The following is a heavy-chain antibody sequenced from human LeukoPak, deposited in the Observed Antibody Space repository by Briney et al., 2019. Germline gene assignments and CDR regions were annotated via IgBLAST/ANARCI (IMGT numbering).Heavy chain of an antibody. CDR2: ISAYNGYT. Sequence: ASVKVSCKASGYPFTSYGISWVRQAPGQGLEWMGWISAYNGYTNYAQKVQGRVTMTTDTSTSTAYMELRSLRSDDTAVYFCATPFCSSSNCYAGRLAYWGQGTPLTVSS. D-gene: IGHD2-2*01. CDR3: ATPFCSSSNCYAGRLAY. J-gene: IGHJ4*02. V-gene: IGHV1-18*01. CDR1: GYPFTSYG.